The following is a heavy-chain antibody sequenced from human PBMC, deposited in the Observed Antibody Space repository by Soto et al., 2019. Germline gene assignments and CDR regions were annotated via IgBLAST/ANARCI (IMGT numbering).Heavy chain of an antibody. V-gene: IGHV1-46*03. CDR1: GYTFSDYY. J-gene: IGHJ4*02. D-gene: IGHD3-10*01. CDR2: MIPTDGST. CDR3: ARDSYGSDY. Sequence: ASVKVSCKTSGYTFSDYYIHWVRQAPGQGLEWVGRMIPTDGSTMYAQKFQGRVTLTRDTSTSTAYMELTSLRFEDTAFYYCARDSYGSDYWGQGTQVTVSS.